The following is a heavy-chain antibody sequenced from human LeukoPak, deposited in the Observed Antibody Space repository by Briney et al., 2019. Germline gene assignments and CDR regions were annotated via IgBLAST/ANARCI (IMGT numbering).Heavy chain of an antibody. J-gene: IGHJ4*02. CDR1: GFTFTNYW. D-gene: IGHD3-10*02. CDR3: VRDRDYYVFDL. CDR2: IMKDGGDK. Sequence: GGSLRLSCVASGFTFTNYWMTWVRQAPGKGLEWVANIMKDGGDKQYVDSVKGRFTISRDNAKNSVYLQMNSLRAEDTAVYYCVRDRDYYVFDLWGQGTLDTVSS. V-gene: IGHV3-7*01.